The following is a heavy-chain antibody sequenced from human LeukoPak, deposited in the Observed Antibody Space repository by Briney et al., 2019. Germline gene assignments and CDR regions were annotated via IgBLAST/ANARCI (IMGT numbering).Heavy chain of an antibody. CDR2: IYYSGST. V-gene: IGHV4-61*01. D-gene: IGHD4-17*01. CDR1: GGSVSSGSYY. J-gene: IGHJ4*02. Sequence: PSDTLSLTCTVCGGSVSSGSYYWSWIRQPPGKRLEWIGYIYYSGSTNYNPSLKSRVTISVDTSKNQFSLKLSSVTAADTAVYYCARDLGDYDNYFDYWGQGTLVTVSS. CDR3: ARDLGDYDNYFDY.